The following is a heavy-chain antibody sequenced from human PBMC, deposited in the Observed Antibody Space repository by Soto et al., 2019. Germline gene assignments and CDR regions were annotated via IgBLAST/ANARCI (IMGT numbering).Heavy chain of an antibody. J-gene: IGHJ3*02. V-gene: IGHV3-53*01. D-gene: IGHD1-26*01. CDR1: GFTVSSNY. Sequence: GGSLRLSCAASGFTVSSNYMSWVRKAPGKGLEWVSVIYSGGSTYYADSVKGRFTISRDNSKNTLYLQMNSLRAEDTAVYYCASAERNWDIAFDIWGQGTMVTVSS. CDR3: ASAERNWDIAFDI. CDR2: IYSGGST.